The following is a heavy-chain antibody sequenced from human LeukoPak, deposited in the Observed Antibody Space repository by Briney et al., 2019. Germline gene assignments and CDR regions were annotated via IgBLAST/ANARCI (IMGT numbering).Heavy chain of an antibody. V-gene: IGHV4-39*07. Sequence: PSETLSLTCTVSGGSISSSSYYWGWIRQPPGKGLEWIGSIYYSGSTYYNPSLKSRVTISVDTSKNQFSLMLTSVTAADTAVYYCARDATKGHCSGGNCGWSDPWGQGTLVTVSS. CDR3: ARDATKGHCSGGNCGWSDP. CDR2: IYYSGST. J-gene: IGHJ5*02. CDR1: GGSISSSSYY. D-gene: IGHD2-15*01.